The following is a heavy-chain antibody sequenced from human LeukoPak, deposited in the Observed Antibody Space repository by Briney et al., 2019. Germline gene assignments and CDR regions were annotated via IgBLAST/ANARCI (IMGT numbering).Heavy chain of an antibody. CDR1: GYTFTSYG. CDR3: ARVSRIVVVVAARSSGGAVSY. V-gene: IGHV1-18*01. D-gene: IGHD2-15*01. Sequence: RWASVKVSCKASGYTFTSYGISWVRQAPGQGLEWMGWISAYNGNTNYAQKLQGRVTMTTDTSTSTAYMELRSLRSDDTAVYYCARVSRIVVVVAARSSGGAVSYWGQGTLVTVSS. CDR2: ISAYNGNT. J-gene: IGHJ4*02.